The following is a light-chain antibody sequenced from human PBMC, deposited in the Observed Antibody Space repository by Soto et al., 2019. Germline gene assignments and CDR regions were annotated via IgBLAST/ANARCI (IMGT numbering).Light chain of an antibody. CDR1: SNYIGAYNY. CDR2: DVR. V-gene: IGLV2-14*01. J-gene: IGLJ1*01. Sequence: QSVLAQPASVSGSPGQSITISCTGTSNYIGAYNYVSWYQQHPGKAPKLMIYDVRNRPSGVSNRFSGSKSGNTASLTISGLHTEDEADYYCSSYVSSSTLVFGTGTKVTVL. CDR3: SSYVSSSTLV.